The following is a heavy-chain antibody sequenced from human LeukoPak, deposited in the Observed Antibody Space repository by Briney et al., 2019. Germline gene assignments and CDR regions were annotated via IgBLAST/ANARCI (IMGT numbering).Heavy chain of an antibody. Sequence: ASVKVSCKTSGYTFTGYYLHWVRQAPGQGLEWMGWINPNSGGTNYAQKFQGRVTMTRDMSTSTVYMELSSLRSEDTAVYYCASSGIFGVVPNDYWGQGTLVPSPQ. CDR3: ASSGIFGVVPNDY. CDR1: GYTFTGYY. J-gene: IGHJ4*02. CDR2: INPNSGGT. V-gene: IGHV1-2*02. D-gene: IGHD3-3*01.